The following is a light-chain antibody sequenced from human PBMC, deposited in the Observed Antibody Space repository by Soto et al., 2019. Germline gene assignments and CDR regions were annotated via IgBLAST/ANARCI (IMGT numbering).Light chain of an antibody. Sequence: EIVLTQSPGTLSLSPGERATLSCRASQSVSSSYLAWYQQKPGQAPRLLIYGASSRATGIPDRFSGSGSGTDFTLTITRLEPEDFAVYYWQHYGSSPWTFGQGTKVEIK. CDR1: QSVSSSY. CDR2: GAS. V-gene: IGKV3-20*01. J-gene: IGKJ1*01. CDR3: QHYGSSPWT.